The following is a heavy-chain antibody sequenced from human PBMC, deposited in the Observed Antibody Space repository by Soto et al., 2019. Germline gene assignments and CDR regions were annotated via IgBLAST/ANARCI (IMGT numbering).Heavy chain of an antibody. D-gene: IGHD2-15*01. CDR2: IYYSGST. J-gene: IGHJ5*02. CDR1: GGSISSYY. Sequence: SETLSLTCTVSGGSISSYYWSWIRQPPGKGLEWIGYIYYSGSTNYNPSLKSRVTISVDTSKNQFSLKLSSVTAADTTVYYCARAYCSGGSCYSAGGFDPWGQGTLVTVS. CDR3: ARAYCSGGSCYSAGGFDP. V-gene: IGHV4-59*01.